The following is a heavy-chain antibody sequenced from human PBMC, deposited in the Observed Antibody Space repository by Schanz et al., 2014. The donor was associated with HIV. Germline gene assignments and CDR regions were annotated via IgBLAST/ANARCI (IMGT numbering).Heavy chain of an antibody. V-gene: IGHV4-30-2*01. J-gene: IGHJ4*02. D-gene: IGHD2-15*01. CDR1: GGSISSGDYS. CDR3: ARVTVVEALYYFDY. Sequence: QLPLQESGSGLVKLSQTLSLTCAVSGGSISSGDYSWSWIRQPPGKGLEWIGYISHSGITYYSPSLKSRVIISIGRSSNQFPLKLSSVPAADTAVYYCARVTVVEALYYFDYWGQGTLVTVSS. CDR2: ISHSGIT.